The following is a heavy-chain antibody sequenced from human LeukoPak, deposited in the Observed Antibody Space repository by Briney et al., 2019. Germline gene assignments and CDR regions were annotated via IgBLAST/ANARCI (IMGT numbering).Heavy chain of an antibody. J-gene: IGHJ4*02. D-gene: IGHD1-26*01. CDR2: VSGSGRST. Sequence: ETLSLTCTVSGGSISSYYWSWVRQAPGKGLEWVSVVSGSGRSTDYADSVKGRFTISRDNSKNTLYLQMNSLRAEDTALYYCAKAERFSGTKTPDYWGQGTLVTVSS. CDR3: AKAERFSGTKTPDY. CDR1: GGSISSYY. V-gene: IGHV3-23*01.